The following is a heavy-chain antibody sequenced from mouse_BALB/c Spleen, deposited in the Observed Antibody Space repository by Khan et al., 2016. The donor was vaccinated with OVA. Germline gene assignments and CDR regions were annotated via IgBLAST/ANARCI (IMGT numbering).Heavy chain of an antibody. CDR2: ISTYYGDV. CDR3: ARGAGGGRFAY. V-gene: IGHV1S137*01. J-gene: IGHJ3*01. Sequence: QVQLQQSGAELVRPGVSVKISCKGSGYTFTDFTIHWVKQSHALSLEWIGVISTYYGDVTYNQKFKGKATMTVDKSSSTTYMELARLTSEDSAIYSCARGAGGGRFAYWGQGTLVTVSA. CDR1: GYTFTDFT.